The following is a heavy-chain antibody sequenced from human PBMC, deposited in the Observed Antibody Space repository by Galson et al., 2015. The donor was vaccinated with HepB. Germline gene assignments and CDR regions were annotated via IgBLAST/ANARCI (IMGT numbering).Heavy chain of an antibody. J-gene: IGHJ4*02. V-gene: IGHV1-69*13. CDR2: IIPIFGTA. Sequence: SVKVSCKASGGTFGSYAISWVRQAPGQGLEWMGGIIPIFGTANYAQKFQGRVTITADESTSTAYMELSSLRSEDTAVYYCARERWKGGIAVADYWGQGTLVTVSS. D-gene: IGHD6-19*01. CDR1: GGTFGSYA. CDR3: ARERWKGGIAVADY.